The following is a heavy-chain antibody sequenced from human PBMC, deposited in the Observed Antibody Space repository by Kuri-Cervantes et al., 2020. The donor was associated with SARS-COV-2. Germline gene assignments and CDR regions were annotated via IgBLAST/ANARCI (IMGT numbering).Heavy chain of an antibody. V-gene: IGHV4-59*01. Sequence: GSLRLSCTVSGGSISSYYWSWIRQPPGKGLEWIGYIDYSGSTNYNPSLKSRVMISVDTSKNHFSLRLSSVTAADTAVYYCARRGWWERAEFDYWGQGTLVTVSS. CDR2: IDYSGST. CDR3: ARRGWWERAEFDY. D-gene: IGHD1-26*01. CDR1: GGSISSYY. J-gene: IGHJ4*02.